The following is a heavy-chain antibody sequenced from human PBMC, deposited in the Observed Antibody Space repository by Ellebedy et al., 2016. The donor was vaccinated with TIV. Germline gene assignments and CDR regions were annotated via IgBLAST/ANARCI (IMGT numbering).Heavy chain of an antibody. CDR1: GLTFSRHW. V-gene: IGHV5-10-1*01. CDR3: ARHRGYSSRDY. J-gene: IGHJ4*02. CDR2: MNPSDSYT. D-gene: IGHD5-18*01. Sequence: GGSLRLXXAASGLTFSRHWMRWVRQAPGKGLEWMGRMNPSDSYTDYSPSLQGHVTMSADESISTAYLQWSSLKASDTAIYYCARHRGYSSRDYWGQGTQVTVSS.